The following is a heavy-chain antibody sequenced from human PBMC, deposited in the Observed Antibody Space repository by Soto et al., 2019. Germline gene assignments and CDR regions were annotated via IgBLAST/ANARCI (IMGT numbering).Heavy chain of an antibody. CDR1: GFTFSSYA. D-gene: IGHD2-21*02. Sequence: HPGGSLRLSCAASGFTFSSYAMSWVRQAPGKGLEWVSAISGSGGSTYYADSVKGRFTISRDNSKNTLYLQMNSLRAEDTAVYYCAKQSGGDWPRCYYFDYWGQGTLVTVSS. CDR3: AKQSGGDWPRCYYFDY. CDR2: ISGSGGST. J-gene: IGHJ4*02. V-gene: IGHV3-23*01.